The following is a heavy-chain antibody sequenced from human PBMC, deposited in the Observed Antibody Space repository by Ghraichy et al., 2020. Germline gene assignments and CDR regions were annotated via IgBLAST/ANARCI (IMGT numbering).Heavy chain of an antibody. V-gene: IGHV3-33*01. CDR1: GFTFSSYG. J-gene: IGHJ4*02. CDR3: ARASYYYDSSGQIRDFDY. D-gene: IGHD3-22*01. Sequence: GGSLRLSCAASGFTFSSYGMHWVRQAPGKGLEWVAVIWYDGSNKYYADSVKGRFTISRDNSKNTLYLQMNSLRAEDTAVYYCARASYYYDSSGQIRDFDYWGQGTLVTVSS. CDR2: IWYDGSNK.